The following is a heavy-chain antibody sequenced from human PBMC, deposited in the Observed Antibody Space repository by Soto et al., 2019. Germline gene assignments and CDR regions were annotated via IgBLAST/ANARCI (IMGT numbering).Heavy chain of an antibody. CDR1: GFTFSSYG. J-gene: IGHJ4*02. V-gene: IGHV3-33*01. CDR3: ARGLWFGELSPEEYYFDY. D-gene: IGHD3-10*01. CDR2: IWYDGSNK. Sequence: GGSLRLSCAASGFTFSSYGMHWVRQAPGKGLEWVAVIWYDGSNKYYADSVKGRFTISRDNSKNTLYLQMNSLRAEDTAVYYCARGLWFGELSPEEYYFDYWGQGTLVTVSS.